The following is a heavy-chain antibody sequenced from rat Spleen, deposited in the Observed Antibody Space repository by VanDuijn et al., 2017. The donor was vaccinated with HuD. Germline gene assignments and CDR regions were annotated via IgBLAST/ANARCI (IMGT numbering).Heavy chain of an antibody. Sequence: EVQLVESGGGLVQPGRSMKLSCAASGFTFSSFPMAWVRQGPTEGLEWVATISSNGRDTYYRDSVRGRFTISRDSAKSTLFLQMDSLRSEDTATYFCATHGTMAARSGYYFDYWGQGVMVTVSS. J-gene: IGHJ2*01. CDR1: GFTFSSFP. CDR3: ATHGTMAARSGYYFDY. V-gene: IGHV5-46*01. CDR2: ISSNGRDT. D-gene: IGHD1-2*01.